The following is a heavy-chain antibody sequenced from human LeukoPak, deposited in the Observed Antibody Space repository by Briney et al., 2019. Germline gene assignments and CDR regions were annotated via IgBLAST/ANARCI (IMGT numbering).Heavy chain of an antibody. V-gene: IGHV3-74*01. J-gene: IGHJ4*02. D-gene: IGHD2-2*02. Sequence: PGGSLRLSCAAPGFTFSPYCMHSGRPVPGTCLVWVSDINSDGTITHYADSVKGRFTVSRDNAQDMLYLQMNSLRAEDTAVYYCARGTALQDYWGQGTLVTVSS. CDR1: GFTFSPYC. CDR3: ARGTALQDY. CDR2: INSDGTIT.